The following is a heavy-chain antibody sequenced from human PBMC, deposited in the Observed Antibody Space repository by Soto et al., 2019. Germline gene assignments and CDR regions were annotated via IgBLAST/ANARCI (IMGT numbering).Heavy chain of an antibody. V-gene: IGHV1-69*13. CDR3: ARAVPRRKTSIQLWPRLDY. J-gene: IGHJ4*02. CDR2: IIPIFGTA. Sequence: ASVKVSCKASGGTLTISSHGISWVRQAPGQGLEWMGGIIPIFGTANYAQKFQGRVTITADESTSTAYMELSSLRSEDTAVYYCARAVPRRKTSIQLWPRLDYWGQGTLVTVSS. CDR1: GGTLTISSHG. D-gene: IGHD5-18*01.